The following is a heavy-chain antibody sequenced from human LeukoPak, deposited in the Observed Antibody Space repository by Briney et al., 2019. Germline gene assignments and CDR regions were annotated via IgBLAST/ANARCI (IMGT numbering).Heavy chain of an antibody. J-gene: IGHJ4*02. CDR3: ATDLIHLRRPYYYDSDLPDY. CDR2: FDPEDGET. Sequence: ASVKVSCTVSGYTLTELSMHWVRQAPGKGLEWMGGFDPEDGETIYAQKFQGRVTMTEDTPTDTAYMELSSLRSEDTAVYYCATDLIHLRRPYYYDSDLPDYWGQGTLVTVSS. V-gene: IGHV1-24*01. CDR1: GYTLTELS. D-gene: IGHD3-22*01.